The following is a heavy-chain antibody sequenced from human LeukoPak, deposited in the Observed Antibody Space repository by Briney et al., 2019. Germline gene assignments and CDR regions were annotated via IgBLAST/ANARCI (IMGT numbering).Heavy chain of an antibody. CDR2: INPNSGGT. Sequence: ASVKVSCKASGYMFIDYYMHWVRQAPGQGLECIWWINPNSGGTDYVQKFQGRVTMTRDTSISTAYMELNRVTSDDTAVYYCARRYCSDTLCYFFDYWGQGTQVTVSS. D-gene: IGHD2-8*01. CDR3: ARRYCSDTLCYFFDY. CDR1: GYMFIDYY. J-gene: IGHJ4*02. V-gene: IGHV1-2*02.